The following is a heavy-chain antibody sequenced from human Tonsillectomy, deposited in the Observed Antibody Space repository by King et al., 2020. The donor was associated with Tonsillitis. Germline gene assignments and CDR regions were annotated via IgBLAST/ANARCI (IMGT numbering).Heavy chain of an antibody. CDR2: IIPIFGTA. J-gene: IGHJ3*02. CDR3: ARVADYYGSGCYPDAFDI. Sequence: QLVQSGAEVKKPGSSVKVSCKTSGGTFSRNAISWVRQAPGQGLEWMGGIIPIFGTANSAQKFQGRVTITADESTSTAYMELSSLRSEDTAVYYCARVADYYGSGCYPDAFDIWGQGTMVSVSS. V-gene: IGHV1-69*01. CDR1: GGTFSRNA. D-gene: IGHD3-10*01.